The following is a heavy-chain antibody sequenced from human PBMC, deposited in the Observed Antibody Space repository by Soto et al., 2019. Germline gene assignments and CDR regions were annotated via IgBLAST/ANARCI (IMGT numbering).Heavy chain of an antibody. J-gene: IGHJ4*02. D-gene: IGHD4-17*01. CDR2: IIPIFGTA. Sequence: QVQLVQSGAEVKKPGSSVKVSCKASGGTFSSYAISWVRRAPGQGLEWMGGIIPIFGTANYAQKFQGRVTITADESTSTAYIELSSLRSEDTAVYYCARALDYGDYVNYFDYWGQGTLVTVSS. CDR3: ARALDYGDYVNYFDY. V-gene: IGHV1-69*01. CDR1: GGTFSSYA.